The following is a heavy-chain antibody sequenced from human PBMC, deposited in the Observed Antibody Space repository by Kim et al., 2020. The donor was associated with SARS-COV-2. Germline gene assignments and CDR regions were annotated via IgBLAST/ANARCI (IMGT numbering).Heavy chain of an antibody. V-gene: IGHV4-39*01. Sequence: SETLSLTCTVSGGSISSSSYYWGWIRQPPGKGLEWIGSIYYSGSTYYNPSLKSRVTISVDTSKNQFSLKLSSVTAADTAVYYCARHGGDLGAFDIWGQGTMVTVSS. CDR2: IYYSGST. J-gene: IGHJ3*02. D-gene: IGHD3-16*01. CDR1: GGSISSSSYY. CDR3: ARHGGDLGAFDI.